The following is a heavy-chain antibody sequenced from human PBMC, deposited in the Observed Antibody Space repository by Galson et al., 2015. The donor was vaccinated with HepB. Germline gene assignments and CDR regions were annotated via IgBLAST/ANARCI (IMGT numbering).Heavy chain of an antibody. Sequence: SLRLSCAASGFTFGDYAMSWFRQAPGKGLEWVGFIRSNAYGGTTEYAASVKGRFTISRDDSKSIAYLQMNSLKTEDTAVYYCTRGLVVVTPRRAFDIWGQGTMVTVSS. CDR2: IRSNAYGGTT. CDR3: TRGLVVVTPRRAFDI. J-gene: IGHJ3*02. D-gene: IGHD2-15*01. CDR1: GFTFGDYA. V-gene: IGHV3-49*03.